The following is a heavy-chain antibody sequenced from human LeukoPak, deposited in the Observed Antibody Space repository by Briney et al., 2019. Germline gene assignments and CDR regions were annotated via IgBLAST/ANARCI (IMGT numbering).Heavy chain of an antibody. Sequence: GGSLRLSCAASVFIFSSHRMSWVRQAPWKGREWVVNIKQDGSEKYYVDSVKGRFTISRDNAKNSLYLQMNSLRAEDTAMYYCARGDDSGYYDYFDYWGQGALVTVSS. V-gene: IGHV3-7*03. D-gene: IGHD3-22*01. CDR1: VFIFSSHR. CDR3: ARGDDSGYYDYFDY. J-gene: IGHJ4*02. CDR2: IKQDGSEK.